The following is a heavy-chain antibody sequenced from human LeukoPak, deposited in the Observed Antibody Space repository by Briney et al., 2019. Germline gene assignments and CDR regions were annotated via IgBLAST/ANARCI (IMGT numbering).Heavy chain of an antibody. Sequence: GGSLRLSCAASGFTFSSYAMSWVRQAPGKGLEWVSAISGSGGSTYYADSVKGRFTISRDNSKNTLYLQMNSLRDEDTAVYYCARWVRGSLDNWFDPWGQGTLVSVSS. J-gene: IGHJ5*02. D-gene: IGHD5-24*01. CDR2: ISGSGGST. V-gene: IGHV3-23*01. CDR1: GFTFSSYA. CDR3: ARWVRGSLDNWFDP.